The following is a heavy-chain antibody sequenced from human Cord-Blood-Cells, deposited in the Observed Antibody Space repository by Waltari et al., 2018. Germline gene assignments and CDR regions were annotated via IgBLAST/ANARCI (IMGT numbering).Heavy chain of an antibody. D-gene: IGHD6-6*01. Sequence: EVQLVQSGAEVKKPGESLKISCKGAGYSFTSYCIGWVRTMPGKGLEWMGIIYPGDSDTRYSPSFQGQVTISADKSISTAYLQWSSLKASDTAMYYCASHPYSSYDAFDIWGQGTMVTVSS. CDR1: GYSFTSYC. J-gene: IGHJ3*02. CDR3: ASHPYSSYDAFDI. CDR2: IYPGDSDT. V-gene: IGHV5-51*01.